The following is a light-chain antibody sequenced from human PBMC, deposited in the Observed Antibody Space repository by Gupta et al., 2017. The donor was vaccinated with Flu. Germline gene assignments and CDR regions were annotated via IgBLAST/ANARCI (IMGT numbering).Light chain of an antibody. V-gene: IGLV2-14*01. CDR1: SSDVGSYNY. Sequence: PAAVSGCPGHTITISCTGTSSDVGSYNYVSWYQQPPGKAAKLMISDASTLPSGVSNRFSGCKSGNTASLTISGLQAEDEADYYCSSYTSSSTPWVFGGGTKLTVL. J-gene: IGLJ3*02. CDR2: DAS. CDR3: SSYTSSSTPWV.